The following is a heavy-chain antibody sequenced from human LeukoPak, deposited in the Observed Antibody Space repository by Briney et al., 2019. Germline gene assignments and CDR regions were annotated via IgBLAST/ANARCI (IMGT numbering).Heavy chain of an antibody. D-gene: IGHD6-19*01. J-gene: IGHJ4*02. CDR2: IYPSDSDT. V-gene: IGHV5-51*01. Sequence: GESLKISCKGSGYSFTSYWIGWVRQMPGKGLEWMGIIYPSDSDTRYSPSFQGQVTISADKSISTAYLQWSSLKASDTAMYYCAIRSISSWYDFDYWGQGTLVTVSS. CDR1: GYSFTSYW. CDR3: AIRSISSWYDFDY.